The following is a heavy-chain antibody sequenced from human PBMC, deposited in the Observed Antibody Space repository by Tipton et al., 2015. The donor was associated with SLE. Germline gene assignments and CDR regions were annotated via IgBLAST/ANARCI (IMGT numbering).Heavy chain of an antibody. D-gene: IGHD4-17*01. Sequence: QLVQSGAEVRKPGASVKVSCKASGYHFTTYSISWVRQAPGQGLEWMGWVSAYNDNTNYAQKFQDRVTMTTDTSTSTAYMELRSLRSDDTAAYFCARIYGHYVHDYWGQGTLVTVSS. V-gene: IGHV1-18*01. CDR2: VSAYNDNT. CDR1: GYHFTTYS. CDR3: ARIYGHYVHDY. J-gene: IGHJ4*02.